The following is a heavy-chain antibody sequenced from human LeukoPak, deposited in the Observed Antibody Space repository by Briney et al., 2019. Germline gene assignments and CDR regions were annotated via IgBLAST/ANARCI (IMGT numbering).Heavy chain of an antibody. Sequence: ASVKVSCKASGYTFTGYYVHWVRQAPGQGLEWMGWINPNSGGTNYAQKFQGRVTMTRDTSISTAYMELSRLRSDDTAVYYCARVRFPGGVYYYRRFDPGGQGTLVTVP. CDR3: ARVRFPGGVYYYRRFDP. CDR2: INPNSGGT. J-gene: IGHJ5*02. CDR1: GYTFTGYY. D-gene: IGHD3-22*01. V-gene: IGHV1-2*02.